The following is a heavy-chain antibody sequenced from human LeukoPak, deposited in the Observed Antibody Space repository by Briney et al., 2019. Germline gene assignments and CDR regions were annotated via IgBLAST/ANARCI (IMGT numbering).Heavy chain of an antibody. J-gene: IGHJ4*02. CDR3: ARQARIAAAGTLDY. Sequence: SETLSLTCTVSGGSISSYYWSWLRQPPGKGLEWIGYIYYSGSTNYNPSLKSRVTISVDTSKNQFSLKLSSVTAADTAVYYCARQARIAAAGTLDYWGQGTLVTVSS. D-gene: IGHD6-13*01. CDR1: GGSISSYY. CDR2: IYYSGST. V-gene: IGHV4-59*08.